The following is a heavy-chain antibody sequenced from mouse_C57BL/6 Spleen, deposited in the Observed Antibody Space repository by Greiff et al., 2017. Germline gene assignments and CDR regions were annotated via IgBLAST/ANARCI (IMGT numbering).Heavy chain of an antibody. D-gene: IGHD1-1*01. J-gene: IGHJ2*01. CDR1: GFNIKDYY. Sequence: VQLQQSGAELVKPGASVKLSCTASGFNIKDYYMHWVKQRTEQGLEWIGRIDPEDGETKYAPQFQGKATITAYTSSHTAYRQLSSLTSEDTTVYYCARRCVSSYYFDYWGQGTTLTVSS. V-gene: IGHV14-2*01. CDR3: ARRCVSSYYFDY. CDR2: IDPEDGET.